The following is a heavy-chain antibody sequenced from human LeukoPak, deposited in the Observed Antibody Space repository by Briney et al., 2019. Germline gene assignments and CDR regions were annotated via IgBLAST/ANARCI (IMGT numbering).Heavy chain of an antibody. CDR3: ARDTSVTGTPGYFDY. V-gene: IGHV1-46*01. J-gene: IGHJ4*02. Sequence: ASVKVSCKASGYTFTSYYMHWVRQAPGQGLEWMGIINPSGGSTSYAQKFQGRVTMTRDTSTSTVYMELSSLRSEDTAVYHCARDTSVTGTPGYFDYWGQGTLVTVSS. D-gene: IGHD1-20*01. CDR1: GYTFTSYY. CDR2: INPSGGST.